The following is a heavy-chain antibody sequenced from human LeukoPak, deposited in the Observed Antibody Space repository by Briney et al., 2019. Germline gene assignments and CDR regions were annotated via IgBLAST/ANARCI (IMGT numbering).Heavy chain of an antibody. CDR2: IYHSGST. CDR1: GYSISSGYY. CDR3: ARDTINHDSSGYENPFWY. Sequence: SETLSLTCTVSGYSISSGYYWGWIRQPPGKGLEWIGSIYHSGSTYYNPSLKSRVTISVDTSKNQLSLKLSSVTAADTAVYYCARDTINHDSSGYENPFWYWGQGTLVTVSS. J-gene: IGHJ4*02. D-gene: IGHD3-22*01. V-gene: IGHV4-38-2*02.